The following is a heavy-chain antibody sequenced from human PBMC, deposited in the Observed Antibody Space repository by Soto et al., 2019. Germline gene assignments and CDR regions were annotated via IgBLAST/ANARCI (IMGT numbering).Heavy chain of an antibody. D-gene: IGHD2-15*01. Sequence: SQTLSLTFVISGDSVSSNSVTWSWITQSPSRVLEWLGRTYYRAKWYNNYAVSVKSRITINPDTSKNQFSLQLNSVSPEDTAVYYCACLHNGGSDSFDIWGQGPMVTV. V-gene: IGHV6-1*01. CDR2: TYYRAKWYN. J-gene: IGHJ3*02. CDR1: GDSVSSNSVT. CDR3: ACLHNGGSDSFDI.